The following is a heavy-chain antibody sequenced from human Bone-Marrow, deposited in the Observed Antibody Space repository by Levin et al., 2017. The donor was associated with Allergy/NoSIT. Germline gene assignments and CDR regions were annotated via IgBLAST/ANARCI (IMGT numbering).Heavy chain of an antibody. Sequence: GGSLRLSCAASGFTFANFAMSWVRQAPVKGLEWVSAISAINNGTYYADSVKGRFTISRDNSKNTMYLQMNSLRAEDTAVYYCAKLRGHYYGMDVWGQGTTVTVSS. V-gene: IGHV3-23*01. CDR1: GFTFANFA. J-gene: IGHJ6*02. CDR2: ISAINNGT. CDR3: AKLRGHYYGMDV.